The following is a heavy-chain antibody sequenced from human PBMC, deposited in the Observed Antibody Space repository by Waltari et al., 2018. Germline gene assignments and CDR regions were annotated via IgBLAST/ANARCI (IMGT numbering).Heavy chain of an antibody. V-gene: IGHV3-33*01. Sequence: QVQLVESGGGAVQPGRSLRLSCAASGFTFSSYGMHWVRQAPGKGLEGVAVIWYDGSNKYYADSVKGRFTISRDNSMNTLYLQMNSLRAEDTAVYYCARVQYYYGSGSYYNPDYYFDYWGQGTLVTVSS. D-gene: IGHD3-10*01. CDR3: ARVQYYYGSGSYYNPDYYFDY. J-gene: IGHJ4*02. CDR2: IWYDGSNK. CDR1: GFTFSSYG.